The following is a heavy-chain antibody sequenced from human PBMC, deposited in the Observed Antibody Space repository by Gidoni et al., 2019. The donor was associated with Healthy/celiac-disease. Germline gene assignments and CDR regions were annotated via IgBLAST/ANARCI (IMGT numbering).Heavy chain of an antibody. J-gene: IGHJ4*02. D-gene: IGHD3-10*01. CDR3: AKDMAYYGSEKEGNFDY. Sequence: EVQLVESGGGLVQPGRSLRLSCAASGFTFDDSAMHWVRQAPGKGLEWVSGISWNSGSIGYADSVKGRFTISRDNAKNSLYLQMNSLRAEDTALYYCAKDMAYYGSEKEGNFDYWGQGTLVTVSS. V-gene: IGHV3-9*01. CDR2: ISWNSGSI. CDR1: GFTFDDSA.